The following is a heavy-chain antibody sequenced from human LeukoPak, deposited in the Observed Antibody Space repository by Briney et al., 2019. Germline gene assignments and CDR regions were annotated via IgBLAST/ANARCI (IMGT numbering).Heavy chain of an antibody. CDR2: IYYSGST. V-gene: IGHV4-59*01. D-gene: IGHD4-17*01. CDR3: ARGPTVTAFYFDY. J-gene: IGHJ4*02. CDR1: GGSISSYY. Sequence: SETLSLTCTVSGGSISSYYWSWIRQPPGEGLEWIGYIYYSGSTNYNPSLKSRVTISVDTSKNQFSLKLSSVTAADTAVYYCARGPTVTAFYFDYWGQGTLVTVSS.